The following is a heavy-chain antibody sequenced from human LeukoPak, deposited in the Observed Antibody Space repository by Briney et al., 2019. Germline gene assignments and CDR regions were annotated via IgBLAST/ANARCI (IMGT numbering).Heavy chain of an antibody. CDR1: GGSISGYY. Sequence: PSETLSLTCTVSGGSISGYYWSCLRQPAGKGLEWIGRIYTSGSTNYNPSLKSRVTISVDKSKNQFSLKLSSVTAADTAVYYCARDKGGITGTTRYFDYWGQGTLVTVSS. CDR3: ARDKGGITGTTRYFDY. V-gene: IGHV4-4*07. CDR2: IYTSGST. J-gene: IGHJ4*02. D-gene: IGHD1-20*01.